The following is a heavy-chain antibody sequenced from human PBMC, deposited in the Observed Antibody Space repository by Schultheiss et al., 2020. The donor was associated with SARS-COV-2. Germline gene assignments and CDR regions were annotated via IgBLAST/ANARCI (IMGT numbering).Heavy chain of an antibody. J-gene: IGHJ6*02. CDR3: ARGAGRSAPADYYYGMDV. CDR1: GGSISSYY. CDR2: INHSGST. Sequence: SETLSLTCTVSGGSISSYYWSWIRQPPGKGLEWIGEINHSGSTNYNPSLKSRVTMSVDTSKKQFSLRLSSVTAADTAVYYCARGAGRSAPADYYYGMDVWGQGTTVTVSS. V-gene: IGHV4-34*01. D-gene: IGHD1-26*01.